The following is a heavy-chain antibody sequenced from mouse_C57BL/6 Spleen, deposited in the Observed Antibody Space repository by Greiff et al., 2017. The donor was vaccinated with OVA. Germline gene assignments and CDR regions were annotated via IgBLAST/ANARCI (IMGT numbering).Heavy chain of an antibody. CDR2: IDPETGGT. J-gene: IGHJ3*01. CDR3: TRYPYGSSYRCAY. V-gene: IGHV1-15*01. Sequence: VQLVESGAELVRPGASVTLSCKASGYTFTDYEMHWVKQTPVHGLEWIGAIDPETGGTAYNQKFKGKAILTADKSSSTAYMELRILASQASAVYYCTRYPYGSSYRCAYWGQGTLVTVPA. D-gene: IGHD1-1*01. CDR1: GYTFTDYE.